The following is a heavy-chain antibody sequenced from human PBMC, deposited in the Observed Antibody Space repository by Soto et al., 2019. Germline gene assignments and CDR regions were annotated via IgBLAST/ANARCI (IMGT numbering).Heavy chain of an antibody. V-gene: IGHV4-34*01. CDR2: INHSGST. CDR3: ARTSKFDC. CDR1: CGSFRGYY. D-gene: IGHD6-6*01. J-gene: IGHJ4*02. Sequence: PSETLSLTCAVYCGSFRGYYWSWIRQPPGKGLEWIGEINHSGSTNYNPSLKSRVTMSVDTSKNQFSLKLSSVTAADTAVYSCARTSKFDCWGQGTLVTVSS.